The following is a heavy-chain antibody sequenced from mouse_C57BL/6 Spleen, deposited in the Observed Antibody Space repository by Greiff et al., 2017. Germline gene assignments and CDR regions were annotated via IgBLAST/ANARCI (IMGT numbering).Heavy chain of an antibody. D-gene: IGHD2-4*01. Sequence: QVQLKQSGAELMKPGASVKLSCKATGYTFTGYWIEWVKQRPGHGLEWIGEIIPGSGSTNYNEKFKGKATFTADTSSNTAYMQLSSLTTEDSAIYYWAREGDDYGGYYFDYWGQGTTLTVSS. CDR1: GYTFTGYW. J-gene: IGHJ2*01. CDR3: AREGDDYGGYYFDY. CDR2: IIPGSGST. V-gene: IGHV1-9*01.